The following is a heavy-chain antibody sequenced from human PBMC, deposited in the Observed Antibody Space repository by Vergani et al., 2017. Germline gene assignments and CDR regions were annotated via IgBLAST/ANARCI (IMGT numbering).Heavy chain of an antibody. D-gene: IGHD5-12*01. CDR3: AKDTGKYGGYRPNYYYYYGMDV. Sequence: EVQLVESGGGVVQPGGSLRLSCAASGFTFDDYAMHWVRQAPGKGLEWVSLISGDGGSTYYADSVKGRFTISRDNSKNSLYLQMNSLRTEDTALYYCAKDTGKYGGYRPNYYYYYGMDVWGQGTTVTVSS. CDR2: ISGDGGST. CDR1: GFTFDDYA. V-gene: IGHV3-43*02. J-gene: IGHJ6*02.